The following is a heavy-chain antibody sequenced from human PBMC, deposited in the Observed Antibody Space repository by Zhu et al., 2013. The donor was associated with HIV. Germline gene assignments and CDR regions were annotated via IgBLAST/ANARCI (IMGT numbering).Heavy chain of an antibody. J-gene: IGHJ6*03. V-gene: IGHV4-39*07. Sequence: QVQLQESGPGLVKPSETLPLTCHVSGDSLSSNNYYWVWIRQPPGKGLEWIGTISFSGPTYYNPSLESRVTISMDTSENLFSLKLTFVTAADTAVYYCARWGKDYFYYMDVWGEGTTVTVSS. CDR3: ARWGKDYFYYMDV. CDR2: ISFSGPT. D-gene: IGHD3-16*01. CDR1: GDSLSSNNYY.